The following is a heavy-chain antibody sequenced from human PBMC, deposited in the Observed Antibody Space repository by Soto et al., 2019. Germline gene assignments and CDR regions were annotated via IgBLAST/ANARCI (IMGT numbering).Heavy chain of an antibody. D-gene: IGHD6-13*01. CDR3: ARGQSEAAGHCSFDY. J-gene: IGHJ4*02. V-gene: IGHV4-30-2*01. CDR1: GGYISGNTYS. Sequence: QLQLQESGSGLVKPSQTLSLTCAVSGGYISGNTYSWSWIWQPPGKGLEWIGYIYDSGNTYYNPSLKRQFSISVDRSKNQFFLKLSSVTAADTAVYYCARGQSEAAGHCSFDYLGQGALVTGSS. CDR2: IYDSGNT.